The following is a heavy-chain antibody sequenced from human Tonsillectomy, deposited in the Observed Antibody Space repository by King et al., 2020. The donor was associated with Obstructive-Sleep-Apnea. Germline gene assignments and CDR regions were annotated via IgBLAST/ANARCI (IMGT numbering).Heavy chain of an antibody. V-gene: IGHV3-23*04. J-gene: IGHJ4*02. CDR2: ISGSASST. D-gene: IGHD3-10*01. CDR1: GFTFSSYA. Sequence: VQLVESGGGLVQPGGSLRLSCAASGFTFSSYAMSCVRQAPGKGLEWVSPISGSASSTYYAESVKGRFTISRDNSKNTLYLQMNSLRAEDTAVYYGAKVGWFGEFDYWGQGKLVTVSS. CDR3: AKVGWFGEFDY.